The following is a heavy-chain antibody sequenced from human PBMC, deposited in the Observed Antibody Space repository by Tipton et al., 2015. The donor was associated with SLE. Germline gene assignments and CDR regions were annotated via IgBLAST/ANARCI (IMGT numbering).Heavy chain of an antibody. D-gene: IGHD2-15*01. J-gene: IGHJ6*02. CDR3: ARLDMVVVVAANAYYHGMDV. Sequence: TLSLTCAVYGGSFSGYYWSWIRQPPGKGLEWIGEINHSGSTNYNPSLKSRVTISVDTSKNQFSLKLSSVTAADTAVYYCARLDMVVVVAANAYYHGMDVWGQGTTVTVSS. V-gene: IGHV4-34*01. CDR1: GGSFSGYY. CDR2: INHSGST.